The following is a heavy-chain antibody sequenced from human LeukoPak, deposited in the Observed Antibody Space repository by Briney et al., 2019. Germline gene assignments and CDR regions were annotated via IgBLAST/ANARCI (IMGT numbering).Heavy chain of an antibody. CDR2: ISSSSSYI. Sequence: PGGSLRLSCAASGFTFSSYGMHWVRQAPGKGLEWVASISSSSSYIYYADSVKGRFTISRDNARNSLYLQMNSLRAEDTAVYYCARDGGSYSAEYFQHWGQGTLVTVSS. J-gene: IGHJ1*01. V-gene: IGHV3-21*01. D-gene: IGHD1-26*01. CDR1: GFTFSSYG. CDR3: ARDGGSYSAEYFQH.